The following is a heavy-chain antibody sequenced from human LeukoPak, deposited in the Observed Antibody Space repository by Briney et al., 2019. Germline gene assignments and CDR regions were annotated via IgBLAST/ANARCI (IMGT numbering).Heavy chain of an antibody. D-gene: IGHD3-3*01. J-gene: IGHJ6*02. CDR3: ATRGLEWLFYGMDV. CDR1: GYTLTELS. V-gene: IGHV1-24*01. Sequence: ASVKVSCKVSGYTLTELSMHWVRQAPGKGLEWMGGFDPEDGETIYAQKFQGRVTMTEDTSTDTAYMELSSLRSEDTAVYYCATRGLEWLFYGMDVWGQGTTVTVSS. CDR2: FDPEDGET.